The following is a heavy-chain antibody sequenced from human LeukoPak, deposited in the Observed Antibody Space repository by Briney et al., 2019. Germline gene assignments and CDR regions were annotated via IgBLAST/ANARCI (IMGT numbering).Heavy chain of an antibody. V-gene: IGHV4-4*07. CDR2: IYTSGST. Sequence: PSETLSLTCTVSGGSISSYYWSWIRQPAGKGLEWIGRIYTSGSTNYNPSLKSRVTISVDKSKNQFSLRLTSVTAADTAVYYCARGRYGPRLGNWGQGTLVTVSS. CDR1: GGSISSYY. CDR3: ARGRYGPRLGN. D-gene: IGHD3-16*01. J-gene: IGHJ4*02.